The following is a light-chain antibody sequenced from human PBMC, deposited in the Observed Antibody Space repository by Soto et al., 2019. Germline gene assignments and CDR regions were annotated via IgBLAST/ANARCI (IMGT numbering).Light chain of an antibody. CDR2: GAS. CDR3: QQYNNWPPLT. Sequence: EIVMTQSPATLSVSPGERATLSCRASQSGSSNLAWYQQKPCQAPRLLIYGASTRATGIPARFSGSGSGTEFTLTIGSLQSEDFAVYYCQQYNNWPPLTFGGGNKVEIK. J-gene: IGKJ4*01. V-gene: IGKV3-15*01. CDR1: QSGSSN.